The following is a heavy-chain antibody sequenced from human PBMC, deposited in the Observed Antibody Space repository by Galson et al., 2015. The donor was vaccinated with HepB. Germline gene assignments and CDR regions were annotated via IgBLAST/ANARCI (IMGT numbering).Heavy chain of an antibody. J-gene: IGHJ4*02. CDR1: GFTFSNAW. CDR3: TTSGGIAAAGSFDY. D-gene: IGHD6-13*01. CDR2: IKSKTDGGTT. Sequence: SLRLSCAASGFTFSNAWMNWVRQAPGKGLEWVGRIKSKTDGGTTDYAAPVKGRFTISRDDSKNTLYLQMNSLKTEDTAVYYCTTSGGIAAAGSFDYWGQGTLVTVSS. V-gene: IGHV3-15*07.